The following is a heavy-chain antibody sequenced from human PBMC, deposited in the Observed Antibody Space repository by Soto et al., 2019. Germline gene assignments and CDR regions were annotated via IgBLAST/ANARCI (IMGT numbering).Heavy chain of an antibody. CDR2: IKQDGSEK. V-gene: IGHV3-7*01. D-gene: IGHD6-13*01. CDR3: ARDGRLAAAGGGC. J-gene: IGHJ4*02. CDR1: GFTFSSYW. Sequence: GGSLRLSCAASGFTFSSYWMSWVRQAPGKGLEWVANIKQDGSEKYYVDSVKGRFTISRDNAKNSLYLQMNSLRAEDTAVYYCARDGRLAAAGGGCWGQGTLVTVSS.